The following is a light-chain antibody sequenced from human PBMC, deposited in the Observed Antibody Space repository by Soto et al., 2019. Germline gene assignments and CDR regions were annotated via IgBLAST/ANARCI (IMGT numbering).Light chain of an antibody. CDR2: AAS. CDR3: QNYGGAPFT. Sequence: IQMTQSPSSLSASVGDRITITCRASQGIRNSLAWYQQIPGKVPKLLIYAASTLQSGVPSRFIGSGSGTDFTLTINSLQPEDVATYYCQNYGGAPFTFGPGTKVDVK. J-gene: IGKJ3*01. CDR1: QGIRNS. V-gene: IGKV1-27*01.